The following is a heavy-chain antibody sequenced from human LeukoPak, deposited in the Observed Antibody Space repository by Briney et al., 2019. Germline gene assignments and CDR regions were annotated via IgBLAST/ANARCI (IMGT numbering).Heavy chain of an antibody. J-gene: IGHJ4*02. CDR2: INAGNGNT. CDR1: GYTFTSCA. CDR3: AREGGYSGYDYLGFDY. D-gene: IGHD5-12*01. Sequence: ASVKVSCKASGYTFTSCAMHWVRQAPGQRLEWMGWINAGNGNTKYSQKFQGRVTITRDTSASTAYMELSSLRSEDTAVYYCAREGGYSGYDYLGFDYWGQGTLVTVSS. V-gene: IGHV1-3*01.